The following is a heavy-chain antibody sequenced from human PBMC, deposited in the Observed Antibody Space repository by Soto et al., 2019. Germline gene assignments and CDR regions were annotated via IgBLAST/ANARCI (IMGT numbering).Heavy chain of an antibody. Sequence: EVQLVESGGGLVQPGRSLRLSCAASGFTVSSNYMRWVRQAPGKGLEWVSVIYSGGSTYYADSGKGRFTISRHNSKNKLYLQMNSLRADETAVYYCARGVAYGDSVYDWSAFVIWGQGTMVTVPS. CDR2: IYSGGST. V-gene: IGHV3-53*04. J-gene: IGHJ3*02. CDR1: GFTVSSNY. D-gene: IGHD5-12*01. CDR3: ARGVAYGDSVYDWSAFVI.